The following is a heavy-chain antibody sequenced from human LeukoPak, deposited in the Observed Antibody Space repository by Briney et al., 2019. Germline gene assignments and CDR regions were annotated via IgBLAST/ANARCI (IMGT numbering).Heavy chain of an antibody. J-gene: IGHJ4*02. CDR3: ARVGSSWYVY. Sequence: SGTLSLTCAVSGGSISSSNWWSWVRQPPGKGLEWIGSIYYSGSTYYNPSLKSRVTISVDTSKNQFSLKLSSVTAADTAVYYCARVGSSWYVYWGQGTLVTVSS. V-gene: IGHV4-4*02. CDR2: IYYSGST. CDR1: GGSISSSNW. D-gene: IGHD6-13*01.